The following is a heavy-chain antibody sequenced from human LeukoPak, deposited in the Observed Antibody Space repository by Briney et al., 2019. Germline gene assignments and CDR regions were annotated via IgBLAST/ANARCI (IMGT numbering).Heavy chain of an antibody. V-gene: IGHV3-30*03. J-gene: IGHJ6*02. CDR2: DGTNR. CDR1: GFTFSSYG. CDR3: ARVSSNYYYGMGV. Sequence: GGSLRLSCAASGFTFSSYGMHWVRQAPGKGLEWVANDGTNRYYADSVKGRFTISRDNSKNTLYLQMNSLRAEDTAVYYCARVSSNYYYGMGVWGQGTTVTVSS.